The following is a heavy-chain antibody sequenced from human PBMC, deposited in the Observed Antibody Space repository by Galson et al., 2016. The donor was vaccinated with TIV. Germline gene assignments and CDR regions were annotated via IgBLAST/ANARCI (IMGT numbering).Heavy chain of an antibody. J-gene: IGHJ3*01. D-gene: IGHD4-23*01. CDR2: IVGTGGTI. V-gene: IGHV3-23*01. CDR1: GFTFSSYA. Sequence: SLRLSCAASGFTFSSYAMHWVRQAPGKGLEWVSGIVGTGGTIYYADSVKGRFSISRDNSKNTLYLQMNSLRGEDTALYYCTRRKNYGGDAFDLWGQGTLVTVSS. CDR3: TRRKNYGGDAFDL.